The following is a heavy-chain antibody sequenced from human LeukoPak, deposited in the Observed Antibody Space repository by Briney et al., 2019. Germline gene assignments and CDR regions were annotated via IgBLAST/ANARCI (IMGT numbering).Heavy chain of an antibody. CDR1: GYSISSGYY. CDR3: VREGSFAAFDY. CDR2: IYHSGNT. D-gene: IGHD2-15*01. Sequence: SETLSLTCSVSGYSISSGYYWGWIRQPPGKGLEWITYIYHSGNTYYNPSLKSRVTMSVDKSKNQFSLELTSVTAADTAVYYCVREGSFAAFDYWGQGTLVTVSS. V-gene: IGHV4-38-2*02. J-gene: IGHJ4*02.